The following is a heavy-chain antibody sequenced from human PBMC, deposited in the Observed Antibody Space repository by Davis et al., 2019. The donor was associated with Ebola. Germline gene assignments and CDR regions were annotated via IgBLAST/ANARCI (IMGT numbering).Heavy chain of an antibody. Sequence: GESLKISCAASGFTFRNYGMHWVRQTPGKGLEWVAVIWYDGSRRYYGDSVKGRFTISRDNSNNLLYLQMNSLRAEDTAVYYCARDFREALYDYIWGSSEGDAFDIWGQGTMVTVSS. J-gene: IGHJ3*02. CDR3: ARDFREALYDYIWGSSEGDAFDI. D-gene: IGHD3-16*01. CDR2: IWYDGSRR. V-gene: IGHV3-33*01. CDR1: GFTFRNYG.